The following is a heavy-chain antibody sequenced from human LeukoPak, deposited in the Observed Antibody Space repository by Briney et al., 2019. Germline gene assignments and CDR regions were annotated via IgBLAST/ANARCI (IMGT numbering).Heavy chain of an antibody. CDR2: IKQDGSEK. V-gene: IGHV3-7*01. CDR1: GFTFSSYW. Sequence: GGSLRLSCAASGFTFSSYWMSWVRQAPGKGLEWVANIKQDGSEKYYVDSVKGRFTISRDNAKNSLYLQMDSLRAEDTAVYYCARRGYYYDSSGYYLGGFDYWGQGTLVTVPS. CDR3: ARRGYYYDSSGYYLGGFDY. J-gene: IGHJ4*02. D-gene: IGHD3-22*01.